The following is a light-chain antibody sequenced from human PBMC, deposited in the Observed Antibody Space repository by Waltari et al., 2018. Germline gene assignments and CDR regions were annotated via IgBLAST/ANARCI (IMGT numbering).Light chain of an antibody. CDR1: QSVGRS. J-gene: IGKJ1*01. Sequence: EIVLTQSPGTLSLSPGESATLACMASQSVGRSLAWYQQKPGQAPRLLIYDTSRRATGIPDRFSGSGSGTDFSLTISRLEPEDFAVYYCQHYLRLPATFGQGTKVEI. V-gene: IGKV3-20*01. CDR3: QHYLRLPAT. CDR2: DTS.